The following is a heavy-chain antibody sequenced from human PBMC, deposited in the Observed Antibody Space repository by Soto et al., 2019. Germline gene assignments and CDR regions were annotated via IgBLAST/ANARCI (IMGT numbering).Heavy chain of an antibody. D-gene: IGHD2-15*01. Sequence: EVQLVESGGGLVQPGRSLRLSCAASGFYFEDYAMHWVRQPPGKGLEWVSGITHNSRSMAYADSVKGRFTVSRDTAKNSLYIEINSLTPEDTALYFCENDPQWWLTFFDICGQGTMVIFS. J-gene: IGHJ3*02. CDR1: GFYFEDYA. CDR2: ITHNSRSM. V-gene: IGHV3-9*01. CDR3: ENDPQWWLTFFDI.